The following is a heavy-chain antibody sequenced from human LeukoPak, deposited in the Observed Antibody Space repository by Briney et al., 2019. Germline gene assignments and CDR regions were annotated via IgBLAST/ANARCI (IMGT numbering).Heavy chain of an antibody. D-gene: IGHD3-16*01. CDR1: GGSITSYY. Sequence: NPSETLSLTCTVSGGSITSYYWSWIRQPPGKGLEWIGYIHYSGTTNYNPSLKSRVTISVDTSKNQFSLKPSSVTAADTAVYYCARDRPGGLKGHRGYYGMDVWGKGTTVTVSS. J-gene: IGHJ6*04. V-gene: IGHV4-59*01. CDR3: ARDRPGGLKGHRGYYGMDV. CDR2: IHYSGTT.